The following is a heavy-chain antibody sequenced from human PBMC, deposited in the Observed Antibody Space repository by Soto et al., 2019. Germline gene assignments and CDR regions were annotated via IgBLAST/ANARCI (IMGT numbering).Heavy chain of an antibody. CDR2: ISGAGGTS. V-gene: IGHV3-23*01. J-gene: IGHJ5*02. Sequence: GGPLRLSCAASGFTFGSYAMSWVRQAPGKGLEWVSAISGAGGTSYYTDSVKGRFTISRDNSKNTLYLQMNSLRAGDTAVYYCAKAANYNNPPYNWFDPWAREPWSPSPQ. CDR1: GFTFGSYA. D-gene: IGHD4-4*01. CDR3: AKAANYNNPPYNWFDP.